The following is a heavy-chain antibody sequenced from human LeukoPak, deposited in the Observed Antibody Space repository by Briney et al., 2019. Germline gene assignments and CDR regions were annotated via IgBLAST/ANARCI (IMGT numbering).Heavy chain of an antibody. Sequence: GESLKISCKGSGYSFTSYWIGWVRQMPGKGLEWMGIIYPGDSDTRHSPSFQGQVTISADKSISTAYLQWSSLKASDTAMYYCARLGPVGELAGEFDYWGQGTLVTISS. CDR3: ARLGPVGELAGEFDY. CDR1: GYSFTSYW. D-gene: IGHD3-16*01. J-gene: IGHJ4*02. CDR2: IYPGDSDT. V-gene: IGHV5-51*01.